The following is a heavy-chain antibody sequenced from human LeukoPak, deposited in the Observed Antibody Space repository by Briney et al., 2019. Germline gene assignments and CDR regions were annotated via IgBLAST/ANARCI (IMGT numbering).Heavy chain of an antibody. CDR2: IYYSGST. J-gene: IGHJ3*02. Sequence: SQTLSPTCTVSGGSISSGDYYWSWIRQPPGKGLEWIGYIYYSGSTNYNPSLKSRVTISVDTSKNQFSLKLSSVTAADTAVYYCARGGGEYYYDSSGSAFDIWGQGTMVTVSS. D-gene: IGHD3-22*01. V-gene: IGHV4-61*08. CDR1: GGSISSGDYY. CDR3: ARGGGEYYYDSSGSAFDI.